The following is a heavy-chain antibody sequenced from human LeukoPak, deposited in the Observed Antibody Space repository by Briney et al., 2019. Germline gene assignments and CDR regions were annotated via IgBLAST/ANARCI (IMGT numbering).Heavy chain of an antibody. D-gene: IGHD3-3*01. J-gene: IGHJ4*02. CDR2: ISAYNGNT. V-gene: IGHV1-18*01. CDR3: ARIFEVGLPVDY. CDR1: GYTFTSYG. Sequence: GASVKVSCKASGYTFTSYGISWVRQAPGQGLEWMGWISAYNGNTNYAQKFQGRVTMTRDTSISTAYMELSRLRSDDTAVYYCARIFEVGLPVDYWGQGTLVTVSS.